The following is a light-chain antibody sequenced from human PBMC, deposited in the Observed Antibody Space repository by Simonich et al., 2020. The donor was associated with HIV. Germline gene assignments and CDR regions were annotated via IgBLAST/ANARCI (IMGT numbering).Light chain of an antibody. Sequence: DIQMTQSPSSLSASVGDRVTITCRASQGISNYLAWYQQKPGKVPKLLIYDAYTLQSGVPSRFSGSGSGTDFTLTISLQSEDSATYYCQQYYSTPPSFGQGTKLEIK. J-gene: IGKJ2*01. CDR2: DAY. CDR1: QGISNY. CDR3: QQYYSTPPS. V-gene: IGKV1-27*01.